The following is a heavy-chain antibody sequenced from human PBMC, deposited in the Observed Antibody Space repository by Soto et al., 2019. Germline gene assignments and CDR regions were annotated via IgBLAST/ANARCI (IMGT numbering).Heavy chain of an antibody. V-gene: IGHV4-34*01. CDR3: ARGKILTGYYNYWYFDL. D-gene: IGHD3-9*01. CDR2: INHSGST. Sequence: SETLSLTCAVYGGSFSGYYWSWIRQPPGKGLEWIGEINHSGSTNYNPSLKSRVTISVDTSKNQFSLKLSSVTAADTAVYYCARGKILTGYYNYWYFDLWGRGTLVTVSS. CDR1: GGSFSGYY. J-gene: IGHJ2*01.